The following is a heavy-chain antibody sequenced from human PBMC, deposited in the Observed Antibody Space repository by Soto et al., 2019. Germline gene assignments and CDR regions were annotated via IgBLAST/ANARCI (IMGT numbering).Heavy chain of an antibody. V-gene: IGHV1-2*02. CDR3: ARGGGVGVAGSAAFDM. Sequence: QLHLVQSGAVVKKPGASVTVSCSASGYPVTAYYMHWVRQAPGRGLEWMGGINPATGAAKYTQTFQGRVTMTRDTSTSTVFKELSGLTSEDPAVFSFARGGGVGVAGSAAFDMWGQGTLVTVSS. CDR2: INPATGAA. D-gene: IGHD3-3*01. J-gene: IGHJ3*02. CDR1: GYPVTAYY.